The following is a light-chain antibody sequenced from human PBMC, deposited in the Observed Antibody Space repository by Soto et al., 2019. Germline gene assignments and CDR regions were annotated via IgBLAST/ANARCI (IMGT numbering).Light chain of an antibody. Sequence: IVLTQSPDTLSLSPGERATLSCRASQSVGRRYLAWYQQKPGQAPMLLIYDTSERASDIPDRFSGSGSGTDFTLTISRLVPEDFAVYYCRYQGTFGGGTKVEIK. CDR2: DTS. J-gene: IGKJ4*01. CDR3: RYQGT. CDR1: QSVGRRY. V-gene: IGKV3-20*01.